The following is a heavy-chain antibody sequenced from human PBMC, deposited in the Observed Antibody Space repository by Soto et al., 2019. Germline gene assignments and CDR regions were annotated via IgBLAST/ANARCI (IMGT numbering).Heavy chain of an antibody. CDR1: GFTFSDYC. V-gene: IGHV3-21*01. D-gene: IGHD6-19*01. J-gene: IGHJ6*02. CDR3: ARDGASYSSDWYNNYGMDV. Sequence: EVQLVESGGGLVRPGGSLRLSCVGSGFTFSDYCINWVRLAPGKGLEWVSSITNSGRRIYQADSVRGRFTISRDNVQNSVYLHVDSLRAEDTAVYYCARDGASYSSDWYNNYGMDVWGQGTTVTVS. CDR2: ITNSGRRI.